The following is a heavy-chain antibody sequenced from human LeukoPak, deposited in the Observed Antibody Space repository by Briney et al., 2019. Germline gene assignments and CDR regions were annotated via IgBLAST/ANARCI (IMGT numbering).Heavy chain of an antibody. CDR1: GFPFNAYW. D-gene: IGHD6-13*01. J-gene: IGHJ4*02. V-gene: IGHV3-7*03. CDR2: IRQDGDTK. CDR3: ARSLPYGTTWYGRSDF. Sequence: HPGGSLRLSCAASGFPFNAYWMTWVRQAPGKGLEWVANIRQDGDTKYYVDSVKGRFTISRDNATNSLYLQMNSLRAEDTAIYYCARSLPYGTTWYGRSDFWGQGTLVTVSS.